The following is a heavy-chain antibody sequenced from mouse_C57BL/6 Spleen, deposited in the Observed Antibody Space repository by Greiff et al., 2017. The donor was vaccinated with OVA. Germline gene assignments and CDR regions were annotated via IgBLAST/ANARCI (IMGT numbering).Heavy chain of an antibody. CDR3: TRVYGSSYDYAMDY. D-gene: IGHD1-1*01. Sequence: DVKLVESGEGLVKPGGSLKLSCAASGFTFSSYAMSWVRQTPEKRLEWVAYISSGGDYIYYADTVKGRFPLSRDNARNTLYLQMSSLKSEDTAMYYCTRVYGSSYDYAMDYWGQGTSVTVSS. CDR1: GFTFSSYA. J-gene: IGHJ4*01. CDR2: ISSGGDYI. V-gene: IGHV5-9-1*02.